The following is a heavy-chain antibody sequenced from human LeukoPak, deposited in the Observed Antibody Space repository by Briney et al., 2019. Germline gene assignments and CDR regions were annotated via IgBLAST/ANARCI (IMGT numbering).Heavy chain of an antibody. CDR3: ARERVSSSVWDLFDY. CDR2: TYYRSKLYN. D-gene: IGHD5/OR15-5a*01. V-gene: IGHV6-1*01. J-gene: IGHJ4*02. Sequence: SQTLSLTCAISGDSVSSNSAAWNWIRHSPSRGLEWLGRTYYRSKLYNDYAVSVKSRITINPDTSKNQFSLQLNSVTPEDTAVYYCARERVSSSVWDLFDYWVQGTLVTVSS. CDR1: GDSVSSNSAA.